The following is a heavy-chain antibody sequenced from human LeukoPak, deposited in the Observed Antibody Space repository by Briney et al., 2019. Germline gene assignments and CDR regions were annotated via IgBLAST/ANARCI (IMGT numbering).Heavy chain of an antibody. V-gene: IGHV1-69*13. D-gene: IGHD6-19*01. CDR3: ARVGEYSSGWFLDGP. CDR1: GGTFSSYA. CDR2: IIPIFGTA. Sequence: SVKVSCKASGGTFSSYAISWVRQAPGQGLEWMGGIIPIFGTANYAQKFQGRVTITADESTSTAYMELSSLRSEDTAVYYCARVGEYSSGWFLDGPWGQGTLVTVSS. J-gene: IGHJ5*02.